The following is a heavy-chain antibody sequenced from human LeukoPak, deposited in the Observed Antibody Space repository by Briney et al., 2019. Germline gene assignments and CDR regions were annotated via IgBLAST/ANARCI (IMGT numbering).Heavy chain of an antibody. V-gene: IGHV3-15*01. Sequence: GGSLRLSCAASGFTFSNAWMSWVRQAPGKGLEWVGRIKNKTDGRTTDYAAPVKGRFTISRDDSKNTLYLQMNSLKTEDTAVYYCTTDGIRGYGMDVWGQGTTVTVS. CDR1: GFTFSNAW. CDR2: IKNKTDGRTT. CDR3: TTDGIRGYGMDV. J-gene: IGHJ6*02. D-gene: IGHD1-26*01.